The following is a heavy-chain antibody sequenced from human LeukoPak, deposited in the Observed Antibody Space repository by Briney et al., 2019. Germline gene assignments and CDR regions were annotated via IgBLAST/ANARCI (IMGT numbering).Heavy chain of an antibody. CDR3: ARGRYGWLPFDY. Sequence: SETLSLTCTVSGGSMSSYYWSWIRQPPGKGLEWIGYIYYSGSTNYNPSLKSRVTISVGTSKNQFTLNLSSVTAADTAVYYCARGRYGWLPFDYWGQGTLVTVSS. D-gene: IGHD3-16*01. J-gene: IGHJ4*02. V-gene: IGHV4-59*01. CDR2: IYYSGST. CDR1: GGSMSSYY.